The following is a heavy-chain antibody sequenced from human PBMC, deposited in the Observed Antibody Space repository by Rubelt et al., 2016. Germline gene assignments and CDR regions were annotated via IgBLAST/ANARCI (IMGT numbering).Heavy chain of an antibody. CDR1: GYSISSGYY. J-gene: IGHJ3*02. V-gene: IGHV4-38-2*02. D-gene: IGHD1-26*01. CDR3: ARDQGGSGSYYAFDI. CDR2: IYHSGST. Sequence: QVQLQESGPGLVKPSATLSLTCTVSGYSISSGYYWGWIRQPPGKGLAWIGSIYHSGSTYYNPSLKSRVTISVDTSKNQFSRKLSSVTAADTDVYYCARDQGGSGSYYAFDIWGQGTMVTVSS.